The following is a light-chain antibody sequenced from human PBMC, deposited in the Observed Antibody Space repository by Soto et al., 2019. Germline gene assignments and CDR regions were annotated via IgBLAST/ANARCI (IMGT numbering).Light chain of an antibody. J-gene: IGLJ2*01. CDR3: QAWDSSHVV. V-gene: IGLV3-1*01. CDR1: KSGVRY. Sequence: SYELTQPPSVSVSPGQTASITCSGDKSGVRYACWYQQKPGQSPVLVIYQDSKRASGIPERFSGSNSGNTAPLTIRRTQDMDEADYYCQAWDSSHVVFGGGTKVTVL. CDR2: QDS.